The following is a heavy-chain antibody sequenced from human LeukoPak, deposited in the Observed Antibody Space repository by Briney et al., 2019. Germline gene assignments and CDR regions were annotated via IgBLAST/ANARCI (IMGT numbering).Heavy chain of an antibody. CDR2: INPNSGGT. D-gene: IGHD6-13*01. Sequence: GASVKVSCKASGYTSTGYYMHWVRQAPGQGLEWMGWINPNSGGTNYAQKFQGRVTMTRDTSISTAYMELSRLRSDDTAVYYCAREDSIAAAGADYWGQGTLVTVSS. V-gene: IGHV1-2*02. J-gene: IGHJ4*02. CDR1: GYTSTGYY. CDR3: AREDSIAAAGADY.